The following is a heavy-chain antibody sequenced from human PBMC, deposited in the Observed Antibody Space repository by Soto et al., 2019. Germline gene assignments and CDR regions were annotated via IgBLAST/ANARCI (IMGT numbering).Heavy chain of an antibody. D-gene: IGHD1-26*01. Sequence: EVQLVESGGGLVRPGGSLRLSCAASGFTFSYYWMHWVRQAPGKGLVWVSRIHSDGSSTTYADFVKGRFIISRDNARNTVDLQMNTVRVEDTAVYYCARGDSGACDPGGQGTVFTVSS. CDR2: IHSDGSST. CDR3: ARGDSGACDP. V-gene: IGHV3-74*01. J-gene: IGHJ3*01. CDR1: GFTFSYYW.